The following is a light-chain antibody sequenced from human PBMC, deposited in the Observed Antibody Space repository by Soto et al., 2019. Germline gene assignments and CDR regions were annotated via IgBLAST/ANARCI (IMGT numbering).Light chain of an antibody. CDR3: QQHNQWPIT. CDR2: GAS. CDR1: QGVGNSH. V-gene: IGKV3D-20*02. J-gene: IGKJ5*01. Sequence: GERAIVTWRSSQGVGNSHVACDQRRRGLPPRLLIYGASNRATGIPDRFSGSGSGADFTLTISRLEPEDFAVYFCQQHNQWPITCAQGGRLEI.